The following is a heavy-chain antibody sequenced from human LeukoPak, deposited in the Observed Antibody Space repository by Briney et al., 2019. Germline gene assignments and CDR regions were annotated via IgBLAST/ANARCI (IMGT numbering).Heavy chain of an antibody. D-gene: IGHD2-15*01. J-gene: IGHJ5*02. CDR3: ARHFTQFGVAATGWFDP. CDR2: IYTSGST. Sequence: SETLSLTCTVSGGYISSYYCSWIRQPPGKGLEWIGYIYTSGSTNYNPSLKSRVTISVDTSKNQLSLKLSSVTAADTAVYYCARHFTQFGVAATGWFDPWGQGTLVTVSS. CDR1: GGYISSYY. V-gene: IGHV4-4*09.